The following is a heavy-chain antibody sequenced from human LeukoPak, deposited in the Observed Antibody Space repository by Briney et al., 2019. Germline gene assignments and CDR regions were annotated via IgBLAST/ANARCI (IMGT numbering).Heavy chain of an antibody. CDR1: GFTVSSNS. D-gene: IGHD3-22*01. J-gene: IGHJ4*02. Sequence: PGGSLRLSCTVSGFTVSSNSMSWVRQAPGKGLEWVSFIYSDNTHYSDSVKGRFTISRDNSKNTLYLQMNSLRAEDTAVYYCAKGSHSSGYSTYYFDYWGQGTLVTVSS. V-gene: IGHV3-53*01. CDR3: AKGSHSSGYSTYYFDY. CDR2: IYSDNT.